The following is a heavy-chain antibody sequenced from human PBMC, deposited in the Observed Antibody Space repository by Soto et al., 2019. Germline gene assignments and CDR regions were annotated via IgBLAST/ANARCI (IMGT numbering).Heavy chain of an antibody. CDR2: IWYDGSNK. CDR1: GFTFSSYG. CDR3: ARIAYYDSSGPNFDY. D-gene: IGHD3-22*01. V-gene: IGHV3-33*01. J-gene: IGHJ4*02. Sequence: GGSLRLSCAASGFTFSSYGMHWVRQAPGKGLEWVAVIWYDGSNKYYADSVKGRFTISRDNSKNTLYLQMNSLRAEDTAVYYCARIAYYDSSGPNFDYWGQGTLVTVSS.